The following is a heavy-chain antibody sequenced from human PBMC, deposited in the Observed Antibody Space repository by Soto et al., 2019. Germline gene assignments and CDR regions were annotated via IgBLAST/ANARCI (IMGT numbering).Heavy chain of an antibody. CDR3: ARKWEVTCLKY. V-gene: IGHV3-74*01. Sequence: EVQLVESGGGLVQPGGSLRVSCAASGLIFNDYWLHCVRQAPGKGLTWLSRINPDGSITYYADTVKGRFTVSTDNAKTTLYLQTNSRRAEDPAISYCARKWEVTCLKYWCQGNLVTVSS. CDR2: INPDGSIT. CDR1: GLIFNDYW. J-gene: IGHJ4*02. D-gene: IGHD1-26*01.